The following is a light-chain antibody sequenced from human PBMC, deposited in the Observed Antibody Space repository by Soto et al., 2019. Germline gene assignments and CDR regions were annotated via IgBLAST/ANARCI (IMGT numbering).Light chain of an antibody. V-gene: IGKV2-30*01. Sequence: DVVMTQSPLSLPVTLGQPASISCRSSQSLAYSDGNTYLNWFQQRPVQSPRRLTYKVSNRDSGVSDRFSVSRAGTKLRLKSSREEGEDVWVYYCMQGTHWSPYTFGEGTKLEIK. CDR1: QSLAYSDGNTY. CDR2: KVS. J-gene: IGKJ2*01. CDR3: MQGTHWSPYT.